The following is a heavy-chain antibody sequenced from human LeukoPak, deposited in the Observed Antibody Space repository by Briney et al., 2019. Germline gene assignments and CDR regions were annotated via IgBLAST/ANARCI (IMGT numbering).Heavy chain of an antibody. CDR1: GFTFSSYA. D-gene: IGHD4-23*01. CDR3: AKGGHRMGIVVTPPDDY. V-gene: IGHV3-23*01. J-gene: IGHJ4*02. Sequence: PGGSLRLSCAASGFTFSSYAMSWVRQAPGKGLEWVSAISGSGGSTYYADSVKGRFTISRDNSKNTLYLQMNSLRAEDTAVYYCAKGGHRMGIVVTPPDDYWGQGTLVTVSS. CDR2: ISGSGGST.